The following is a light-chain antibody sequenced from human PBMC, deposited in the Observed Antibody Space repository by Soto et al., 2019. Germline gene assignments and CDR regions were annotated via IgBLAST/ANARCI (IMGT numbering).Light chain of an antibody. CDR1: QNVITY. V-gene: IGKV3-11*01. CDR3: QQRINWPPT. Sequence: ETVLTQSPATLSLSPGERATLSCRASQNVITYLAWYQQKPGQAPGLLFYEASNRATGIPARFSGSGSGTDFTLTISSLEPEDFAVYYCQQRINWPPTFGQGTKVEIK. CDR2: EAS. J-gene: IGKJ1*01.